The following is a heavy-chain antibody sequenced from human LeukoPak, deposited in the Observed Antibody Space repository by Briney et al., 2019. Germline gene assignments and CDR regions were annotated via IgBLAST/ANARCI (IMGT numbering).Heavy chain of an antibody. J-gene: IGHJ3*02. CDR2: IWYDGSNK. CDR3: ARPNLYSTSLDAFDI. D-gene: IGHD2-8*01. V-gene: IGHV3-33*01. CDR1: GFTFSSYG. Sequence: GGSLRLSCAASGFTFSSYGMHWVRQAPGKGLEWVAVIWYDGSNKYYADSVKGRFTISRDNSKNTLYLQMNSLRAEDTAVYYCARPNLYSTSLDAFDIWGQGTMVTVSS.